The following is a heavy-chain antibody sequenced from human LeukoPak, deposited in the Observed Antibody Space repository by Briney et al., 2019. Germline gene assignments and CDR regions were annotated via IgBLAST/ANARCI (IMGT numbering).Heavy chain of an antibody. Sequence: GGSLRLPCAASGFTFSSYAMSWVRQAPGKGLEWVSAISGSGGSTYYADSVKGRFTISRDNSKNTLYLQMISLRAEDTAVYYCAQAVLRATPRPFDYWGQGTLVTVSS. D-gene: IGHD4-17*01. CDR2: ISGSGGST. CDR1: GFTFSSYA. CDR3: AQAVLRATPRPFDY. J-gene: IGHJ4*02. V-gene: IGHV3-23*01.